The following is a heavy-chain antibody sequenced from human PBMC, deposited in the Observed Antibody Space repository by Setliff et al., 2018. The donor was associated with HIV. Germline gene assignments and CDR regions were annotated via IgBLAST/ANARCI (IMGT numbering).Heavy chain of an antibody. CDR1: GFIFGNYG. Sequence: GESLKIPCAASGFIFGNYGMHWVRQAPGKGLEWVTFIRYDGSNKYYTDSVKGRFTVSRDNSRNTLYLQMNSLRGEDTAVYYCAKDQGDYRSVGFDYWGRGTLVTVSS. CDR2: IRYDGSNK. J-gene: IGHJ4*02. V-gene: IGHV3-30*02. D-gene: IGHD4-17*01. CDR3: AKDQGDYRSVGFDY.